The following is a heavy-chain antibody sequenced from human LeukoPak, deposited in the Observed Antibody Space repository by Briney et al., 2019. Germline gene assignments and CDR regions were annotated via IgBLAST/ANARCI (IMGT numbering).Heavy chain of an antibody. D-gene: IGHD2-2*01. V-gene: IGHV3-23*01. J-gene: IGHJ4*02. CDR3: AKDETWRPAAD. Sequence: GGSLRLSCAASGFTFNNRAMSWVRQTPGKGLEWVSSITDSGDSTYYADSVKGRFTISRDNSKDTLYLQMNSQRAEDTAIYFCAKDETWRPAADWGQGTLVTVSS. CDR2: ITDSGDST. CDR1: GFTFNNRA.